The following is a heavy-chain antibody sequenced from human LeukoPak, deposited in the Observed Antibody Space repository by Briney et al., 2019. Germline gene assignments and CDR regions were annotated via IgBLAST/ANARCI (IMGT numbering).Heavy chain of an antibody. Sequence: ASVKVSCKASGYTFTNYGITWVRQAPGQGLEWMGWISGYNGNTNYAQKFQGRVTITTDTSTSTAYMELRSLRSDDTAVYYCARDLFRSSAWSDYWGQGTLVTVSS. CDR1: GYTFTNYG. CDR2: ISGYNGNT. D-gene: IGHD6-19*01. CDR3: ARDLFRSSAWSDY. V-gene: IGHV1-18*01. J-gene: IGHJ4*02.